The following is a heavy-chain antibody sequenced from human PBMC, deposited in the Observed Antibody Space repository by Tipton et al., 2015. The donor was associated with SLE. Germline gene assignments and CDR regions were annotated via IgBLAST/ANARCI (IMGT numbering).Heavy chain of an antibody. CDR1: GFTFSSYS. D-gene: IGHD6-6*01. CDR3: ARKHSSSYWYFDL. V-gene: IGHV3-21*01. J-gene: IGHJ2*01. Sequence: SLRLSCAASGFTFSSYSMNWVRQAPGKGLEWVSSISSSSSYIYYADSVKGRFTISRDNAKNSLYLQMNSLRAEDTAVYYCARKHSSSYWYFDLWGRGTLVTVSS. CDR2: ISSSSSYI.